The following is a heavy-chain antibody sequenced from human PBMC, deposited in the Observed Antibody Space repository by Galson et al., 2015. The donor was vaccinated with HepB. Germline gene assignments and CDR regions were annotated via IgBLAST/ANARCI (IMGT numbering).Heavy chain of an antibody. V-gene: IGHV3-23*01. CDR3: AKRGGKAHYYYYGMDV. CDR2: ISGSGGST. CDR1: GFTVSSNY. J-gene: IGHJ6*02. Sequence: SLRLSCAASGFTVSSNYMSWVRQAPGKGLEWVSAISGSGGSTYYADSVKGRFTISRDNSKNTLYLQMNSLRAEDTAVYYCAKRGGKAHYYYYGMDVWGQGTTVTVSS. D-gene: IGHD3-16*01.